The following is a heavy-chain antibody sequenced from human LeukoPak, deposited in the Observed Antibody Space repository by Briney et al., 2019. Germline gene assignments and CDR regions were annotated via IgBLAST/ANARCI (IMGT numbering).Heavy chain of an antibody. V-gene: IGHV4-34*01. CDR1: GGPFSGYF. Sequence: KSSETLSLTCAVYGGPFSGYFWSWIRQPPGKGLEWIGEINHRGSTNYNPSPKSRVTVSEDTSKNQFSLKLRSVTAADTAVYYCARGGRDSSSLYNPLRFDYWGQGTLVTVSS. CDR2: INHRGST. D-gene: IGHD6-13*01. J-gene: IGHJ4*02. CDR3: ARGGRDSSSLYNPLRFDY.